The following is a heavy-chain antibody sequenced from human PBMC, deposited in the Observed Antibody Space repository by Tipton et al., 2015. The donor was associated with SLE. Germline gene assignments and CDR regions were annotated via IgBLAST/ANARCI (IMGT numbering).Heavy chain of an antibody. Sequence: SLRLSCSASGFNFSNYNMNWVRQAPGKGLEWVSYISSSTTAIYYADSVKGRFTISRGNAKNSLYLQMSSLRAEDTAVYYCARERGRWSYEFDYWGQGTLVTVSS. V-gene: IGHV3-48*04. CDR1: GFNFSNYN. CDR3: ARERGRWSYEFDY. J-gene: IGHJ4*02. D-gene: IGHD1-26*01. CDR2: ISSSTTAI.